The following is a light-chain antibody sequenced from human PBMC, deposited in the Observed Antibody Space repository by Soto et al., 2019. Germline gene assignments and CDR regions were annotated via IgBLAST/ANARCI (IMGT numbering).Light chain of an antibody. Sequence: DIPMTQSPSSLSASVGDTITVTCRANQSITKSLNWYQKKPGAAPRLLIRAASGLHSGVPSRFSGSGSGTDFTLTISSLEPDDLATYYCQQSYITPITFCQGTRLEIK. J-gene: IGKJ5*01. CDR2: AAS. CDR1: QSITKS. V-gene: IGKV1-39*01. CDR3: QQSYITPIT.